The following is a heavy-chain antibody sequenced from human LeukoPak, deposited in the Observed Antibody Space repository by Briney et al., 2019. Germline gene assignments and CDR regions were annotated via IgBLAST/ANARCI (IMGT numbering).Heavy chain of an antibody. D-gene: IGHD3-22*01. CDR3: AADHPYYDSSGYFGSHY. CDR2: IVVGSGNT. J-gene: IGHJ4*02. V-gene: IGHV1-58*02. Sequence: SVKVSCEASGFTFTSSAMQWVRQARGQRLEWIGWIVVGSGNTNYAQKFQERVTITRDMSTSTAYMELSSLRSEDTAVYYCAADHPYYDSSGYFGSHYWGQGTLVTVSS. CDR1: GFTFTSSA.